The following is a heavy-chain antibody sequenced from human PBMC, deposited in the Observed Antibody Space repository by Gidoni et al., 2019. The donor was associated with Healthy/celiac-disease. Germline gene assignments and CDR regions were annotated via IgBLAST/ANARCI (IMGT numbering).Heavy chain of an antibody. Sequence: QVQLQQWGAGLLKPSETLSLTCAVYGGSFSGYYWSWIRQPPGKGLEWIGEINHSGSTNYNPSLKSRVTMSVDTSKTQFSLRLSSVTAADTAVYYCARAVRLSTVTTPFDYWGQGTLVTVSS. V-gene: IGHV4-34*01. CDR1: GGSFSGYY. CDR3: ARAVRLSTVTTPFDY. J-gene: IGHJ4*02. D-gene: IGHD4-17*01. CDR2: INHSGST.